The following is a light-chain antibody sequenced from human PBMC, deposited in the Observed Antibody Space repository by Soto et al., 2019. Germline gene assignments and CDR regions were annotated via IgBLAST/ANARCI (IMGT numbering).Light chain of an antibody. CDR1: QSISRNY. Sequence: EIVLTQSPGTLSMSPGERATLSCRASQSISRNYLAWYQQKPGQAPRLLIYGASSRATGIPDRFSGIGSGTAFTLTISRLEAEDFAVSYCQQYGSSPRTFGQGTKVEFK. CDR2: GAS. V-gene: IGKV3-20*01. CDR3: QQYGSSPRT. J-gene: IGKJ1*01.